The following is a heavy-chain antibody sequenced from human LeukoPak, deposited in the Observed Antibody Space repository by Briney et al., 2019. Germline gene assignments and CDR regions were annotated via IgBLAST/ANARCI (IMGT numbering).Heavy chain of an antibody. J-gene: IGHJ6*03. CDR2: INPSGGST. CDR1: GYTFTSYY. D-gene: IGHD2-15*01. Sequence: VASVKVSCKASGYTFTSYYMHWVRQAPGQGLEWMGIINPSGGSTSYAQKFQDRVTITADKSTSTAYMELSSLRSEDTAVYYCARGLLLYSYYMDVWGKGTTVTVSS. V-gene: IGHV1-46*01. CDR3: ARGLLLYSYYMDV.